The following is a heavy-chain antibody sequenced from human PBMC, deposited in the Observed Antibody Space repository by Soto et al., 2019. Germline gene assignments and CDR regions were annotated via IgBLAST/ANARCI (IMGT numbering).Heavy chain of an antibody. D-gene: IGHD3-22*01. CDR2: IYYSGIT. Sequence: SETLSLTCTVSGGSISGYFWSWIRQPPGKGLEWIGYIYYSGITNYKPSLKSRLTMSVGTSNNQFSLRLSSVTAADTAIYYCAREDGSIGGYFNHYFDKWGQGTLVTVSS. CDR3: AREDGSIGGYFNHYFDK. CDR1: GGSISGYF. J-gene: IGHJ4*02. V-gene: IGHV4-59*01.